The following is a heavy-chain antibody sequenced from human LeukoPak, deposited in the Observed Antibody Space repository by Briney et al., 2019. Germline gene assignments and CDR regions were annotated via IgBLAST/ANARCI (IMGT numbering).Heavy chain of an antibody. CDR2: IKGDGIST. Sequence: PGGSLRLSCAASGFDFSSNWMHWVRHAPGQGLVWVSRIKGDGISTNYADSVKGRFTISRDIAKNTLYLQMNSLRAEDTAAYYCAKGSYYDSSGSFYFDYWGQGTLVTVSS. V-gene: IGHV3-74*01. CDR1: GFDFSSNW. CDR3: AKGSYYDSSGSFYFDY. J-gene: IGHJ4*02. D-gene: IGHD3-22*01.